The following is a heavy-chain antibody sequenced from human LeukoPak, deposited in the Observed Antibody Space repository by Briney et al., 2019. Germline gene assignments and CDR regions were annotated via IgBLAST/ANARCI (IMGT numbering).Heavy chain of an antibody. J-gene: IGHJ4*02. V-gene: IGHV3-23*01. Sequence: PGGSLRLSCAASGFTFRNNAMSWVRQAPGKGLEWVSTISGSGGSTNYADSVKGRFTVSRDNSKNTLYLQMNSLRAEDTAVYYCAKSGILSGLKNDYWGQGTLVTVSS. CDR1: GFTFRNNA. D-gene: IGHD3-9*01. CDR3: AKSGILSGLKNDY. CDR2: ISGSGGST.